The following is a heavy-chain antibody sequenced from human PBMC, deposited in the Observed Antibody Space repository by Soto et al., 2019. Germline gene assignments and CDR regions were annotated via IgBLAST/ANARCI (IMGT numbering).Heavy chain of an antibody. CDR3: ARLSRAFGGVVASRLHYYYYMDV. D-gene: IGHD3-16*02. CDR1: GGSFSDYY. J-gene: IGHJ6*03. V-gene: IGHV4-34*01. Sequence: QVQLQLWGAGLLKPSETLSLTCAVNGGSFSDYYWSWIRQPPGKGLEWIGEVNHSGSTNYNPSLKSRVTVSVETSKNQCSLQLSSVTAADTAVYYCARLSRAFGGVVASRLHYYYYMDVWGKGTTVTVSS. CDR2: VNHSGST.